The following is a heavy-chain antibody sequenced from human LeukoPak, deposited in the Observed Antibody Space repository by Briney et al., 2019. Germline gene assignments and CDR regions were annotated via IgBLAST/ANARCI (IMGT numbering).Heavy chain of an antibody. D-gene: IGHD3-9*01. CDR1: GGSISRSY. Sequence: PSEILSLTCTVTGGSISRSYCSFIRQLPLQRLHWLGYLYFSGSTNYNPSLKSRVTISVDTSKNQFSLKLSSVTAADTAVYYCARVTLTGYYPYYYYYGMDVWGQGTTVTVSS. CDR3: ARVTLTGYYPYYYYYGMDV. CDR2: LYFSGST. V-gene: IGHV4-59*01. J-gene: IGHJ6*02.